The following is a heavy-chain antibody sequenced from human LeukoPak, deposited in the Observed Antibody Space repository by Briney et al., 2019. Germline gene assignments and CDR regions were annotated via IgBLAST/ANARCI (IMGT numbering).Heavy chain of an antibody. CDR3: ARDGYNSWDFDY. Sequence: PGGSLRLSCAASGFTFSSYSMNWVRQAPGKGLEWVSYISSSSSYIYYADSVKGRFTISRDNAKNSLYLQMNSLRAEDTAVYYCARDGYNSWDFDYWGQGTLVTVSS. D-gene: IGHD5-24*01. CDR2: ISSSSSYI. CDR1: GFTFSSYS. V-gene: IGHV3-21*01. J-gene: IGHJ4*02.